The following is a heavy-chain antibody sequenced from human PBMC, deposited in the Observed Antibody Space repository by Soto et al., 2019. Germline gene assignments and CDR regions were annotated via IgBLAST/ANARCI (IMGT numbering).Heavy chain of an antibody. CDR1: GFPFSKAW. CDR3: TTVPTDYIWGGTSLDY. Sequence: GGSRKLSGAPSGFPFSKAWMSWVGQAPGKGREWVGRIKSKTDGGTTDYAAPVKGRFTISRDDSKNTLYLQMNSLKTEDTAVYYCTTVPTDYIWGGTSLDYWGQGTLVTVSS. J-gene: IGHJ4*02. V-gene: IGHV3-15*01. D-gene: IGHD3-16*01. CDR2: IKSKTDGGTT.